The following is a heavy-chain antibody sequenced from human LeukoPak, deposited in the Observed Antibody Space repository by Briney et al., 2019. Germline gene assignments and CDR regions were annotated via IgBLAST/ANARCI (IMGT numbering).Heavy chain of an antibody. J-gene: IGHJ4*02. CDR1: GFPFSSYG. V-gene: IGHV3-23*01. Sequence: GGSLRLSCAGSGFPFSSYGMNWVRQAPGKGLEWVSGISPGGGPTYYADSVKGRFTISRDDSKNMLYLQMNNLRAEDTAVYYCAKDGAWLRFDDWGQGILVTVSS. CDR3: AKDGAWLRFDD. CDR2: ISPGGGPT. D-gene: IGHD5-12*01.